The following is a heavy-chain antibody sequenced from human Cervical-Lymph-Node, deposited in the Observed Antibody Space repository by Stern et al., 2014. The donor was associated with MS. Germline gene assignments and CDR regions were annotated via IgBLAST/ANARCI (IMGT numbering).Heavy chain of an antibody. CDR2: IWNDGSQK. J-gene: IGHJ2*01. D-gene: IGHD2-15*01. Sequence: VQLVESGGGVVQPGRSLRLSCAASGFTFSNYGMHWVRQAPGKGLEWVAVIWNDGSQKYYSDSVKGRFTISRDNSKNTVYLQMNSLRAEDTAVYYCARDQGYCSGGDCYSWWYFDLWGRGTLVKVSS. CDR1: GFTFSNYG. V-gene: IGHV3-33*01. CDR3: ARDQGYCSGGDCYSWWYFDL.